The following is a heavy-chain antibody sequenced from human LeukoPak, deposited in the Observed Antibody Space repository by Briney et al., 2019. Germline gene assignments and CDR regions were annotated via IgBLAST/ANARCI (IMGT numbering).Heavy chain of an antibody. V-gene: IGHV3-23*01. J-gene: IGHJ4*02. Sequence: GGSLRLSCAASGFIFSSYAMSWVRQAPGKGLEWVSAISASGGNTYYADSVKGRFTISRDNSQNTLYLQMNSLSPEDTAVYYCARDAYRFDDYWGQGTLVTVSS. CDR2: ISASGGNT. CDR3: ARDAYRFDDY. CDR1: GFIFSSYA. D-gene: IGHD2-2*01.